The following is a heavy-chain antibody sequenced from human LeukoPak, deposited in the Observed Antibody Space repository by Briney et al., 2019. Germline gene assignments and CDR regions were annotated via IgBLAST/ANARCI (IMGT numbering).Heavy chain of an antibody. Sequence: GGSLRLSCAASGFTFSSYWMSWVRQAPGKGLEWVANIKQDGSEKYYVDSVKGRITISRDNAKNSLYLQMNSLRAEDTAVYYCARARVYRTYYFDYWGQGTLVTVSS. D-gene: IGHD5/OR15-5a*01. CDR3: ARARVYRTYYFDY. V-gene: IGHV3-7*01. CDR1: GFTFSSYW. CDR2: IKQDGSEK. J-gene: IGHJ4*02.